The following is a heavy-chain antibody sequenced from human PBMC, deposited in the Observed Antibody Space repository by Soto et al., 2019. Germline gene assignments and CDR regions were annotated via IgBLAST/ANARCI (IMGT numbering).Heavy chain of an antibody. Sequence: WVRQAPGQRLEWLGRIYYRSKWYNDYAVSVESRIIINPETSRNQFSLQLNSMTPEDTAVYYCAGGAAVVLAGTTMEVWGQGTMVTVSS. CDR3: AGGAAVVLAGTTMEV. CDR2: IYYRSKWYN. V-gene: IGHV6-1*01. D-gene: IGHD1-1*01. J-gene: IGHJ6*02.